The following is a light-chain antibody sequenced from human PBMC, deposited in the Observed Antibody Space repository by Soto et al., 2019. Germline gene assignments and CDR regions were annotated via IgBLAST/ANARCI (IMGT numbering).Light chain of an antibody. CDR2: GAS. CDR1: ETISHY. J-gene: IGKJ4*01. CDR3: QRSSRTPLT. V-gene: IGKV1-39*01. Sequence: IHMTQFPSSLSASVGDRVTITCRASETISHYLNWYQQKPGKAHKLLIYGASKLQTGVPSRFSSSGAVTDVTLTITSLQTEDLATYYCQRSSRTPLTFGGGTKVEIK.